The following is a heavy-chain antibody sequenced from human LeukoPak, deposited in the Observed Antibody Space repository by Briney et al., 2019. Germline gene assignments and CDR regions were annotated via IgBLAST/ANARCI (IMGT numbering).Heavy chain of an antibody. D-gene: IGHD3-22*01. V-gene: IGHV4-39*01. J-gene: IGHJ6*02. CDR1: GGSTSTSNFY. CDR2: IYYSGST. Sequence: SKTLSLTCTVSGGSTSTSNFYWGWIRLPPGKGLEWIGSIYYSGSTSYNPALKSRVTISVDTSKNQFSLRLSFVTAADTAVYYCARHASDSSGFYNYYGMDVWGQGTTVTVSS. CDR3: ARHASDSSGFYNYYGMDV.